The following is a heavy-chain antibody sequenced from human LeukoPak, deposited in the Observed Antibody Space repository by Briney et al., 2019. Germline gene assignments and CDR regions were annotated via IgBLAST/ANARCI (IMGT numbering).Heavy chain of an antibody. CDR2: IYTSGST. CDR1: GGSISSYY. D-gene: IGHD2-15*01. J-gene: IGHJ5*02. CDR3: AREYCSGGSCFNGWFDP. Sequence: SETLSLTCTVSGGSISSYYWSWIRQPAGKGLEWIGRIYTSGSTNYNPSLKSRVTMSVDTPKNQFSLKLSSVTAADTAVYYCAREYCSGGSCFNGWFDPWGQGTLVTVSS. V-gene: IGHV4-4*07.